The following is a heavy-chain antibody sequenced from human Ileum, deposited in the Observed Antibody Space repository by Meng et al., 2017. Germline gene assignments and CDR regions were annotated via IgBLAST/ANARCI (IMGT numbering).Heavy chain of an antibody. CDR3: VRGCNGDCRGLDY. CDR2: VYVPGMVT. Sequence: GGSLRPSCTGSGFTFSSYYIHWVRQAPGKGLEWISRVYVPGMVTKFADSVKGRFIISRDDAKSTVDLQMNSLRVDDTAVYFCVRGCNGDCRGLDYWGQGTLVTVSS. J-gene: IGHJ4*02. V-gene: IGHV3-74*03. CDR1: GFTFSSYY. D-gene: IGHD2-21*02.